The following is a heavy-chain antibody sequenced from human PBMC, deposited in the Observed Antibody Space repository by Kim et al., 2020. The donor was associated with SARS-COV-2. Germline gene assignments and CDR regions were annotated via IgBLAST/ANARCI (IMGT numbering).Heavy chain of an antibody. Sequence: NYAQKFQGRVTITADESTSTAYMELSSLRSEDTAVYYCARESDSSDAFDIWGQGTMVTVSS. V-gene: IGHV1-69*01. D-gene: IGHD2-21*01. CDR3: ARESDSSDAFDI. J-gene: IGHJ3*02.